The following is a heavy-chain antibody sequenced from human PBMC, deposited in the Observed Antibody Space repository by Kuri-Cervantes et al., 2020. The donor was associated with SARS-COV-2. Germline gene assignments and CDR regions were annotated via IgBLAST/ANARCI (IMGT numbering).Heavy chain of an antibody. D-gene: IGHD3-16*01. CDR2: IYYTGST. V-gene: IGHV4-59*08. CDR1: GGSISSYY. CDR3: ARLGGDRAADI. Sequence: GSLRLSCTVSGGSISSYYWSWIRQPPGKGLEWIGYIYYTGSTNYNPSLKSRVTISVDTSKNQFSLKLSSVTAADAAVYYCARLGGDRAADIWGQGTMVTVSS. J-gene: IGHJ3*02.